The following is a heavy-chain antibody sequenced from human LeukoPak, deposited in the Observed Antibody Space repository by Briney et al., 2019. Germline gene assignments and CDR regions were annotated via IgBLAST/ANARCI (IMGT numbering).Heavy chain of an antibody. Sequence: SETLSLTCTVSGGSISSGSYYWSWIRQPAGKGLEWIGRIYTSGSTNYNPSLKSRVTISVDTSKNQFSLKLNSVTAADTAVYARAAAAARPNYYYYYYMDVWGKGTTVTVSS. CDR3: AAAAARPNYYYYYYMDV. CDR2: IYTSGST. CDR1: GGSISSGSYY. D-gene: IGHD6-6*01. V-gene: IGHV4-61*02. J-gene: IGHJ6*03.